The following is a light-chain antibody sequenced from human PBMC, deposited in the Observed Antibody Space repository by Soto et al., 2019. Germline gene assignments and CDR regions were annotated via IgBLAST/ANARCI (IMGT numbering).Light chain of an antibody. J-gene: IGLJ3*02. Sequence: SYELTQPPSVSVSPGQTASITCSGDKLGDKYACWYQQKPGQSPVLVIYQDSKRPSGIPERFSGSNSGNMASLTISGLQAEDEADYYCCAFTSSGTWVFGVGTKLTVL. CDR2: QDS. CDR3: CAFTSSGTWV. CDR1: KLGDKY. V-gene: IGLV3-1*01.